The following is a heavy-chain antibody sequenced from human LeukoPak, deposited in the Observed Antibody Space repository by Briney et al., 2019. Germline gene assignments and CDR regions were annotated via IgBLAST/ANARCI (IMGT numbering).Heavy chain of an antibody. CDR1: GGTFSSYA. CDR2: IIPIFGTA. Sequence: VASVKVSCKASGGTFSSYAISWVRQAAGQGLEWMGGIIPIFGTANYAQKFQGRVTITTDESTSTAYMELSSLRSEDTAVYYCARGYCSSTSCYTADYWGQGTLVTVSS. CDR3: ARGYCSSTSCYTADY. V-gene: IGHV1-69*05. J-gene: IGHJ4*02. D-gene: IGHD2-2*02.